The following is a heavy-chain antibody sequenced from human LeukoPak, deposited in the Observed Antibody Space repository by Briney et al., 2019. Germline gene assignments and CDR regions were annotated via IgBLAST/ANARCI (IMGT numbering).Heavy chain of an antibody. CDR3: ARPYYYDSSGYLFDY. V-gene: IGHV4-34*01. D-gene: IGHD3-22*01. J-gene: IGHJ4*02. Sequence: SETLSLTCAVFGGSFNAYYWTWIRQAPGKGLEWIGEIDHSGSTYYNPSLKSRVTISVDTSKNQFSLKLSSVTAADTAVYYCARPYYYDSSGYLFDYWGQGTLVTVSS. CDR2: IDHSGST. CDR1: GGSFNAYY.